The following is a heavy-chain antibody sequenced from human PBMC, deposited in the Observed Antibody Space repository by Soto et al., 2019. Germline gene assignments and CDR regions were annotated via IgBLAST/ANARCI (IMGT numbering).Heavy chain of an antibody. V-gene: IGHV3-53*01. CDR1: GFTVSPNY. J-gene: IGHJ6*02. Sequence: PGGSLRLSCAASGFTVSPNYMIWVRQAPGKGLEWVSVIYSGGTTYYADAVKGRFTISRDNSKNTLYLQMNSLRAEDTAVYYCARHYSYDYYYYYYGLDVWGQGTTVTVSS. CDR2: IYSGGTT. D-gene: IGHD4-4*01. CDR3: ARHYSYDYYYYYYGLDV.